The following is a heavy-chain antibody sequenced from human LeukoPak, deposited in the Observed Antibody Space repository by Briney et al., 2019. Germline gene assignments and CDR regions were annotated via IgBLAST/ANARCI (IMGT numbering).Heavy chain of an antibody. J-gene: IGHJ4*02. CDR1: GGTFSSYA. CDR2: IIPIFGTA. D-gene: IGHD2-15*01. Sequence: SVKVSCKASGGTFSSYAISWVRQAPGLGLEWMGGIIPIFGTANYAQKFQGRVTITTDESTSTAYMELSSLRSEDTAVYYCAREGYCSGGSCYDYWGQGTLVTVSS. V-gene: IGHV1-69*05. CDR3: AREGYCSGGSCYDY.